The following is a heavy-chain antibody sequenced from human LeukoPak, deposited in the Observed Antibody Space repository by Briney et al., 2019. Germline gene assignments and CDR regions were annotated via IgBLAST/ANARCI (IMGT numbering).Heavy chain of an antibody. CDR1: GFTFSNYW. J-gene: IGHJ3*01. CDR3: ARGGGVFTIFGWPG. CDR2: IKQDGSEK. V-gene: IGHV3-7*01. D-gene: IGHD3-3*01. Sequence: GGSLRLSCAASGFTFSNYWMSWVRQAPGKGLEWVANIKQDGSEKYYVDSVKGRFTISRDNAKNSVYLQINSLRAEDTAVYYCARGGGVFTIFGWPGGGQGTMVTVSS.